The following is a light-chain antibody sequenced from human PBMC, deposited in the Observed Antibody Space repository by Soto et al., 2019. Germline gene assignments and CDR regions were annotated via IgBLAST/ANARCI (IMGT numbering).Light chain of an antibody. CDR1: SSDVGAYNY. V-gene: IGLV2-8*01. CDR3: CSYADNTDYV. Sequence: QSVLTQPPSASGSLGQSVTISCTGTSSDVGAYNYVSWYQQHLGKAPKLMIYEVTRRPSGVPDRFSGSKSGNTASLNVSGLQAEDEADYYCCSYADNTDYVFGTGTKLTVL. J-gene: IGLJ1*01. CDR2: EVT.